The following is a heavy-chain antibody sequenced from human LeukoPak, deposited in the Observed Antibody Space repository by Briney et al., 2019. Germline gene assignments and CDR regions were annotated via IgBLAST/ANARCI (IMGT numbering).Heavy chain of an antibody. J-gene: IGHJ4*02. CDR1: GGSFSGYY. CDR2: INHSGST. CDR3: ARGGRHSYGPRPFDY. D-gene: IGHD5-18*01. Sequence: SETLSLTCAVYGGSFSGYYWSWLRQPPGKGLEWIGEINHSGSTNYNPSLKSRVTISVDTSKNQFSLKLSSVTAADTAVYYCARGGRHSYGPRPFDYWGQGTLVTVSS. V-gene: IGHV4-34*01.